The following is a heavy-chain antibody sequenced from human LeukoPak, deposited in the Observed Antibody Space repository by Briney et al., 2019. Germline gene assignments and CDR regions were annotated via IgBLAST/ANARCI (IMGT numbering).Heavy chain of an antibody. V-gene: IGHV3-21*01. J-gene: IGHJ5*02. D-gene: IGHD1-1*01. CDR1: GFTFSSYS. CDR3: ARDNLQLEMENWFDP. CDR2: ISSSSSYI. Sequence: GGSLRLSCAASGFTFSSYSMNWVRQAPGKGLEWGASISSSSSYIYYADSVKRRFTISRDNAKNSLYLQMNSLRTEDTAVYYCARDNLQLEMENWFDPWGQGTLVTVSS.